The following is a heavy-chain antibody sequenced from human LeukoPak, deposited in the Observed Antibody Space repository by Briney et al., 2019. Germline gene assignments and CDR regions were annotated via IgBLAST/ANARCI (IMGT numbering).Heavy chain of an antibody. CDR2: IFHSGGT. J-gene: IGHJ4*02. D-gene: IGHD3-22*01. V-gene: IGHV4-38-2*02. CDR1: GYSLTSGYY. Sequence: SETLSLTCTVSGYSLTSGYYWGWIRQPPGKRLEWIGNIFHSGGTYYNPSLKSRVTISIDTSKIQFSLKLSSVTAADTAVCYCARATMIDYWGQGILVTVSS. CDR3: ARATMIDY.